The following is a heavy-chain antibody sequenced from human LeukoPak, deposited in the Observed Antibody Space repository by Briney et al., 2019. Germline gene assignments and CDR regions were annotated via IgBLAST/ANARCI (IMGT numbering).Heavy chain of an antibody. J-gene: IGHJ4*02. Sequence: GESLKISCKGSGYSFTSYWIGWVRQMPGKGLEWMGIIYPGDSDTRYSPSFQGQVTISADKSISTAYLQWSSLKASDTAMYYCARIVTYYYDSSGYHDYWGQGTLATVSS. V-gene: IGHV5-51*01. CDR3: ARIVTYYYDSSGYHDY. CDR1: GYSFTSYW. D-gene: IGHD3-22*01. CDR2: IYPGDSDT.